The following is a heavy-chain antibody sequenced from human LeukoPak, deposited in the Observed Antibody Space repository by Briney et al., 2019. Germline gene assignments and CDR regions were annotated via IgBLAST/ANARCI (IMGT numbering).Heavy chain of an antibody. D-gene: IGHD6-13*01. Sequence: SQTLSLTCTVSGDSVSSGDHHWSWVRQPPGKGLEWIGYIRYGGSTYYNPSLKSRVIISVDMSKNQFSLSLNSLSAADSAVYYCARAAAVTNSWYYFDYWGQGTLVTVSS. J-gene: IGHJ4*02. CDR3: ARAAAVTNSWYYFDY. V-gene: IGHV4-30-4*01. CDR2: IRYGGST. CDR1: GDSVSSGDHH.